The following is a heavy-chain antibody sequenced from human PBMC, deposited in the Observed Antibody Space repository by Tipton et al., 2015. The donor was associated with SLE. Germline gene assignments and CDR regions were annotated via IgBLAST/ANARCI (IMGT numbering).Heavy chain of an antibody. J-gene: IGHJ4*02. CDR3: ASSPTRPYYIVATISPYYFDY. D-gene: IGHD5-12*01. CDR2: IKQDGSEK. V-gene: IGHV3-7*01. CDR1: GFTFSSYW. Sequence: SLRLSCAASGFTFSSYWMSWVRQAPGKGLEWVANIKQDGSEKYYVDSVKGRFTISRDNAKNSLYLQMNSLRAEDTAVNYCASSPTRPYYIVATISPYYFDYWGQGTLVTVSS.